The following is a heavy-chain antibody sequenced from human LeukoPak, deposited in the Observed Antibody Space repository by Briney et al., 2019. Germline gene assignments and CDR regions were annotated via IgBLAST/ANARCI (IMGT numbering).Heavy chain of an antibody. V-gene: IGHV3-64*02. J-gene: IGHJ4*02. CDR3: ARGRASYYFDC. CDR2: ISSNGGST. CDR1: GFTFSSYL. D-gene: IGHD5-24*01. Sequence: GGSLRLSCAASGFTFSSYLMHWVRQAPGKGLEYVSAISSNGGSTFYADSVKGRFTISRDNSKDTLYLQMGSLRTEDMAVYYCARGRASYYFDCWGQGTLVTVSS.